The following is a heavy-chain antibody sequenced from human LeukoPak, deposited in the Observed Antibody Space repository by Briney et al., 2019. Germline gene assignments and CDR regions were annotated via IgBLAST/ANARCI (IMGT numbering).Heavy chain of an antibody. D-gene: IGHD2-21*02. Sequence: GGSLRLSCAASGFTFSSYALNWVRQAPGKGLEWVSVISGSGGSTYYADSVKGRFTISRDNAKNTVYLQMNSLRDEDTAVYYCARFVMVTAGDYWGQGTLVTVSS. CDR1: GFTFSSYA. V-gene: IGHV3-23*01. CDR3: ARFVMVTAGDY. J-gene: IGHJ4*02. CDR2: ISGSGGST.